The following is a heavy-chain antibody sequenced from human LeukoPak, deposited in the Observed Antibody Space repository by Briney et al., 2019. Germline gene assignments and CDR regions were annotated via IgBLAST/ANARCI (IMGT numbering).Heavy chain of an antibody. J-gene: IGHJ5*02. Sequence: SVKVSCKASGFTFTSSAMQWVRQARGQRLEWIGWIVVGSGNTNYAQKFQERVTITRDMSTSTAYMELSSLRSEDTAVYYCARGIVGASASWFDPWGQGTLVTVSS. CDR2: IVVGSGNT. CDR1: GFTFTSSA. CDR3: ARGIVGASASWFDP. V-gene: IGHV1-58*02. D-gene: IGHD1-26*01.